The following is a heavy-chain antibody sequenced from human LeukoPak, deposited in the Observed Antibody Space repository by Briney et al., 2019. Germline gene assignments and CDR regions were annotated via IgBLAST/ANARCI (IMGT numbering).Heavy chain of an antibody. CDR1: GGSFSGYY. Sequence: SETLSPTCAVYGGSFSGYYWSWIRQPPGKGLEWIGEINHSGSTNYNPSLKSRVTTSVDPSKNQFSLKLSSVTAADTAVYYCARVSPNCSSTSCYRGVVDYWGQGTLVTVSS. V-gene: IGHV4-34*01. J-gene: IGHJ4*02. CDR2: INHSGST. D-gene: IGHD2-2*01. CDR3: ARVSPNCSSTSCYRGVVDY.